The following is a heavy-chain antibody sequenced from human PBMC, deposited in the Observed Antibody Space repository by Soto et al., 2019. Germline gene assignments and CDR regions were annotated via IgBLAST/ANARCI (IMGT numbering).Heavy chain of an antibody. D-gene: IGHD6-19*01. J-gene: IGHJ4*02. V-gene: IGHV3-23*01. Sequence: GGSLRLSCAASGFTFSNYAMSWVRQAPGKGLEWVSAITGSGGSTYYADSVKGRFTISRDNSKNQVVLTMTNMDPVDTATYYCALSKYSSGWGWSYWGQGTLVTVSS. CDR2: ITGSGGST. CDR3: ALSKYSSGWGWSY. CDR1: GFTFSNYA.